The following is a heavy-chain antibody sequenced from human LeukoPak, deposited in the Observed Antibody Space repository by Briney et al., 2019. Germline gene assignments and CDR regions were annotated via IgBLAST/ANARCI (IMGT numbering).Heavy chain of an antibody. Sequence: GESLKISCKGSGYSFTSYWIGWVRQMPGKGLEWMGIIYPGDSDTRYSPSFQGQVTISADKSIRTAYLHWRSLKASDTAMYYCVRLAYCGGDCYSRWFDPWGQGTLVTVPS. D-gene: IGHD2-21*02. CDR1: GYSFTSYW. CDR2: IYPGDSDT. CDR3: VRLAYCGGDCYSRWFDP. J-gene: IGHJ5*02. V-gene: IGHV5-51*01.